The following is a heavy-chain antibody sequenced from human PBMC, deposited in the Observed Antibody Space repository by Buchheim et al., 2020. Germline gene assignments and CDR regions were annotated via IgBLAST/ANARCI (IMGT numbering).Heavy chain of an antibody. Sequence: QVQLVESGGGVVQPGRSLRLSCAASGFTFSSYGMHWVRQAPGKGLEWVAVISYDGSNKYYADSVKGRFTISRDNSKNTLYLQMNSLRAEDTAVYYCAKDSSSYYYGSGSHWGRGTL. CDR1: GFTFSSYG. CDR3: AKDSSSYYYGSGSH. V-gene: IGHV3-30*18. CDR2: ISYDGSNK. D-gene: IGHD3-10*01. J-gene: IGHJ4*02.